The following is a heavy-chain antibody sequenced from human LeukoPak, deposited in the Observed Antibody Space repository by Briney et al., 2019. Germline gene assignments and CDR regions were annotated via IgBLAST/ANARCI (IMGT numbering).Heavy chain of an antibody. V-gene: IGHV4-59*01. CDR1: GGSISSYY. CDR3: AREVGQIDY. CDR2: IYYSGST. Sequence: SETLSLTCTVSGGSISSYYWSWIRQPPGKGLEWIGYIYYSGSTDYNPSLKSRVTISVDTSKNQFSLKLSSVTAADTAVYYCAREVGQIDYWGQGTLVTVSS. J-gene: IGHJ4*02.